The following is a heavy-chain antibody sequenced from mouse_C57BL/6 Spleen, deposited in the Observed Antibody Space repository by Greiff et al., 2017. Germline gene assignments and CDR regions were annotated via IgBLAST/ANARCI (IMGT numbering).Heavy chain of an antibody. CDR1: GFTFSSYA. D-gene: IGHD4-1*01. CDR2: ISDGGSYT. V-gene: IGHV5-4*01. CDR3: ARDWEGYAMDY. J-gene: IGHJ4*01. Sequence: EVQRVESGGGLVKPGGSLKLSCAASGFTFSSYAMSWVRQTPEKRLEWVATISDGGSYTYYPDNVKGRFTISRDNAKNNLYLQMSHLKSEDTAMYYCARDWEGYAMDYWGQGTSVTVSS.